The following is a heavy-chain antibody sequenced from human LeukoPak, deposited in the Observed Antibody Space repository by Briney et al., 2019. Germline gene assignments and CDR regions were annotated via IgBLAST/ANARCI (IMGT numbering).Heavy chain of an antibody. J-gene: IGHJ4*02. V-gene: IGHV4-4*07. CDR2: IYTSGST. Sequence: SETLSLTCTVSGGSFSSYYWSWIRQPAGKGLEWIGRIYTSGSTNYNPSLKSRVTMSVDRSKNQFSLKLSSVTAADTAVDYCARRPMRVFCEYWGQGTLVTVSS. D-gene: IGHD3-22*01. CDR3: ARRPMRVFCEY. CDR1: GGSFSSYY.